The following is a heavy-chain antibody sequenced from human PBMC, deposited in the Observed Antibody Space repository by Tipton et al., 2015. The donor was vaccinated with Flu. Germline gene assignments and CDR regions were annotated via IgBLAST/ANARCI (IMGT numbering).Heavy chain of an antibody. CDR3: AKGARGQWLVYFDY. CDR1: GFTFSSYG. CDR2: ISYDGSNK. D-gene: IGHD6-19*01. V-gene: IGHV3-30*18. J-gene: IGHJ4*02. Sequence: SLRLSCAASGFTFSSYGMHWVRQAPGKGLEWVAVISYDGSNKYYADSVKGRFTISRDNSKNTLHLQMNSLRAEDTAVYYCAKGARGQWLVYFDYWGQGTLVTVSS.